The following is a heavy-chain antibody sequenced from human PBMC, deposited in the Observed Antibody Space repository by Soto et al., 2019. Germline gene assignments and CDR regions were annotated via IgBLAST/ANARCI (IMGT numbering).Heavy chain of an antibody. Sequence: GGSLRLSCAASGFTFSSYAMSWVRQAPGKGLEWVSAISGSGGSTYYADSVKGRFTISRDNSKNTLYLQMNSLRAEDKAVYYCAKESLGGATNFYYYYGMDVWGQGTTVTVSS. CDR3: AKESLGGATNFYYYYGMDV. J-gene: IGHJ6*02. D-gene: IGHD1-26*01. CDR1: GFTFSSYA. V-gene: IGHV3-23*01. CDR2: ISGSGGST.